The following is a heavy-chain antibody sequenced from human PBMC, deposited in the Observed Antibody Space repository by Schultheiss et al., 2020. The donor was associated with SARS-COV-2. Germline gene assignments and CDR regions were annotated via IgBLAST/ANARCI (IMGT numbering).Heavy chain of an antibody. V-gene: IGHV4-38-2*01. D-gene: IGHD1-1*01. CDR1: GYSISSGYY. J-gene: IGHJ5*02. CDR3: ARVRLPRQLKNWFDP. CDR2: IYHSGST. Sequence: SETLSLTCAVSGYSISSGYYWGWIRQPPGKGLEWIGSIYHSGSTNYNPSLKSRVTISVDTSKNQFSLKLSSVTAADTAVYYCARVRLPRQLKNWFDPWGQGTLVTVSS.